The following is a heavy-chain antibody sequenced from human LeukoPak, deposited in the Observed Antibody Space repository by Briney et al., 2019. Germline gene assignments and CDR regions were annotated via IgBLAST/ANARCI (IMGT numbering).Heavy chain of an antibody. V-gene: IGHV4-34*01. Sequence: PSETLSLTCAVYGGSSSGYYWSWIRQPPGKGLEWMGEINHSGSTNYNPSLKSRVTISVDTSKNQFSLKLSSVTAADTAVYYCARVAFGVVISSPPAPYYYMDVWGKGTTVTVSS. CDR1: GGSSSGYY. CDR2: INHSGST. D-gene: IGHD3-3*01. CDR3: ARVAFGVVISSPPAPYYYMDV. J-gene: IGHJ6*03.